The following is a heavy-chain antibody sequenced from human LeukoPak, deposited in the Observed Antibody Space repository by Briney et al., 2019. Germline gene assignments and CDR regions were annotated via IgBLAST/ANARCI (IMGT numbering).Heavy chain of an antibody. CDR3: AKLLWGGDYYYYGMDV. Sequence: PGGSLRLSCAASGFTFSSYGMHWVRQAPGKGLEWVAVISYDGSNKYYADSVKGRFTISRDNSKNTLYLQMNSLRAEDTAVYYCAKLLWGGDYYYYGMDVWGQGTTVTVSS. CDR1: GFTFSSYG. D-gene: IGHD2-21*01. J-gene: IGHJ6*02. CDR2: ISYDGSNK. V-gene: IGHV3-30*18.